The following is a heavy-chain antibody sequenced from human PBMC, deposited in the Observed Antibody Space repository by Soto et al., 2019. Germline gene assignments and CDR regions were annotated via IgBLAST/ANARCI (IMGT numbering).Heavy chain of an antibody. CDR1: GYTFTSYY. CDR2: INPSGGST. D-gene: IGHD3-22*01. Sequence: ASVKVSCKASGYTFTSYYMHWVRQAPGQGLEWMGIINPSGGSTSYAQKFQGRVTMTRDTSANTVYLELSSLRSEDTAVYYCASTKYDSSAYYYWYLGLWGRGTLVTVPS. CDR3: ASTKYDSSAYYYWYLGL. J-gene: IGHJ2*01. V-gene: IGHV1-46*01.